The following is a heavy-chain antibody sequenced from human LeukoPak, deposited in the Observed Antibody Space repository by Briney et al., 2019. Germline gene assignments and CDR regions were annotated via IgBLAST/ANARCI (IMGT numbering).Heavy chain of an antibody. J-gene: IGHJ3*02. CDR2: IASDSTI. D-gene: IGHD1-26*01. Sequence: PGGSLRLSCAASGFTVSSYEMNWVRQAPGKGLEWVSFIASDSTIYYADSVKGRFTISRDNAKNSLYLQMNSLRAEDTAVYYCAKDLYSGSPDDAFDIWGQGTMVTVSS. V-gene: IGHV3-48*03. CDR1: GFTVSSYE. CDR3: AKDLYSGSPDDAFDI.